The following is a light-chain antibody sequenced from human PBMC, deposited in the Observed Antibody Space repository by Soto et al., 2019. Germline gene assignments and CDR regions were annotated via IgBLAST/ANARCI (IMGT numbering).Light chain of an antibody. J-gene: IGKJ1*01. V-gene: IGKV1-5*03. CDR3: QQYDLYPWT. CDR2: TAS. CDR1: QSISSW. Sequence: DIQTTQSPSTLSASVGDRVTITCRASQSISSWLAWYQQRPGKAPKLLIYTASSLESGVPSRFSGSGSGTEFSLTISSLQPDDFATYYCQQYDLYPWTFGQGTKVEI.